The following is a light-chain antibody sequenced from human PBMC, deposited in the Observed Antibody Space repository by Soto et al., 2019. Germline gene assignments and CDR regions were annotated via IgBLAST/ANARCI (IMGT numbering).Light chain of an antibody. J-gene: IGKJ2*01. CDR1: QTITNSY. V-gene: IGKV3-20*01. Sequence: IVLTQSPGTLSLSPRERATLSCRASQTITNSYLALYQQKPGQAPRLLIYGASSRATGIPDRFSGSGSGTGFTLTISRLEPEDFAVYYCQQYGSSPYTFGHGTKLEIK. CDR3: QQYGSSPYT. CDR2: GAS.